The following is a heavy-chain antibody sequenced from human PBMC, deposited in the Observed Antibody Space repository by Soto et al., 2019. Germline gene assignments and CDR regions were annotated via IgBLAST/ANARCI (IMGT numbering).Heavy chain of an antibody. CDR2: IYYSGST. CDR3: ARESSPLGYCSSTSCFGFDP. Sequence: QVQLQESGPGLVKPSQTLSLTCTVSGGSISSGGYYWSWIRQHPGKVMEWIGYIYYSGSTYYNPSLKSRVTISVDPSKNQVSLKLSSVTAADTAVYYCARESSPLGYCSSTSCFGFDPWGQGTLVTVSS. J-gene: IGHJ5*02. V-gene: IGHV4-31*03. D-gene: IGHD2-2*01. CDR1: GGSISSGGYY.